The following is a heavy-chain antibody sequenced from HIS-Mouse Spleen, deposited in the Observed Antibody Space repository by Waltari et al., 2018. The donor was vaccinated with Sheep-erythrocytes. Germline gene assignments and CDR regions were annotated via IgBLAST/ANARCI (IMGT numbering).Heavy chain of an antibody. Sequence: QVQLQQSGPGLVKPSQTLSLTCAISGDSVSSNSAAWNWIRQSPSRGLEWLGRTYYRSKWYNDYAVSVKSRITINPDTSKNQFTLQLNAGTNEETAVNYGARDEFMGYSSSSRFAFDIWGQGTMVTVSS. CDR3: ARDEFMGYSSSSRFAFDI. J-gene: IGHJ3*02. V-gene: IGHV6-1*01. CDR1: GDSVSSNSAA. CDR2: TYYRSKWYN. D-gene: IGHD6-6*01.